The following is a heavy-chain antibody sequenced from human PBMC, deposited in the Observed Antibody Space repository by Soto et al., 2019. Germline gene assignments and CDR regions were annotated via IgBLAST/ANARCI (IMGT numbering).Heavy chain of an antibody. CDR3: ARVRGLGHSSITIFGVVIGVGGMDV. J-gene: IGHJ6*02. CDR2: INAGNGNT. D-gene: IGHD3-3*01. CDR1: GYTFTSYA. V-gene: IGHV1-3*01. Sequence: QVPLVQSGAEVKKPGASVKVSCKASGYTFTSYAMHWVRQAPGQRLEWMGWINAGNGNTKYSQKFQGRVTITRDTSTSTAYMELRSLRSDDTAVYYCARVRGLGHSSITIFGVVIGVGGMDVWGQGTTVTVSS.